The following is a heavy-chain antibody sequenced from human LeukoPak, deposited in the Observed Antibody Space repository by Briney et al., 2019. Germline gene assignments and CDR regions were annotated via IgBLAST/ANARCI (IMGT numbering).Heavy chain of an antibody. J-gene: IGHJ5*02. D-gene: IGHD6-19*01. CDR3: ARGLPFNSAWHFDP. Sequence: GESLKISCKGSGYSFRSFWIGWVRQMPGKGLEWIGIIYPGDSETKYSPSFQGQVTISADKSISTAYLQWSSLKASDSAMYYCARGLPFNSAWHFDPWGQGTLVTVSS. CDR2: IYPGDSET. CDR1: GYSFRSFW. V-gene: IGHV5-51*01.